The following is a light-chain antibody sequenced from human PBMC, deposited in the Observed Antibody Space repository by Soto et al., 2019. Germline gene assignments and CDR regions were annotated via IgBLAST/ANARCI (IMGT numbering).Light chain of an antibody. CDR2: QDN. J-gene: IGLJ3*02. V-gene: IGLV3-1*01. Sequence: SYELTQPPSVSVSPVQTASITCSGDKLGDKYACWYQQKPGQSPVLVIYQDNKRPSGIPERFSGSNSGNTATLTISGTQAMDEADYYCQAWDSSTAWVFGGGTKLTVL. CDR3: QAWDSSTAWV. CDR1: KLGDKY.